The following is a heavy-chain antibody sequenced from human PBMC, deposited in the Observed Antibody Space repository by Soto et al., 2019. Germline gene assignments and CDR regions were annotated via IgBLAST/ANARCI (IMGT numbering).Heavy chain of an antibody. J-gene: IGHJ4*02. CDR1: GFTFSTYG. V-gene: IGHV3-30*18. CDR3: AKDVSGDYDYFDY. D-gene: IGHD4-17*01. Sequence: QVQLVESGGGVVQPGRSLRLSCAASGFTFSTYGMHWVRQAPGKGLEWVAIISYDGSNKYYADSVKGRVTISRDHSKNTLYLQMNSLRGEDTAVYYCAKDVSGDYDYFDYWGQGTLVTVSS. CDR2: ISYDGSNK.